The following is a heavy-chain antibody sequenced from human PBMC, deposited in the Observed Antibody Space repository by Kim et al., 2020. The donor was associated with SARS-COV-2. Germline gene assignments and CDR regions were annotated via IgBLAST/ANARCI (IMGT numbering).Heavy chain of an antibody. D-gene: IGHD3-10*01. V-gene: IGHV4-39*01. Sequence: SETLSLTCTVSGGSISSSSYYWGWIRQPPGKGLEWIGSIYYSGSTYDNPSLKSRVTISVDTSKNQFSLKLSSVTAADTAVYYCARLASESGPSNWFDPWGQGTLVTVSS. CDR2: IYYSGST. CDR3: ARLASESGPSNWFDP. CDR1: GGSISSSSYY. J-gene: IGHJ5*02.